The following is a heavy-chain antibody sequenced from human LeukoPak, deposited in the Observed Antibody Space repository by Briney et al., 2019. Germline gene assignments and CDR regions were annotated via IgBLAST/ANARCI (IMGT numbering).Heavy chain of an antibody. CDR1: GYTFTGYY. J-gene: IGHJ4*02. D-gene: IGHD2-21*02. CDR3: ARGTIVVVTEDY. CDR2: INPNSGGT. Sequence: ASVKVSCKASGYTFTGYYMHWVRPAPGQGLEWMGWINPNSGGTNYAQKFQGGVSMTRDTSISTAYMELSRLTSDDTAVYYCARGTIVVVTEDYWGQGTLVTVSS. V-gene: IGHV1-2*02.